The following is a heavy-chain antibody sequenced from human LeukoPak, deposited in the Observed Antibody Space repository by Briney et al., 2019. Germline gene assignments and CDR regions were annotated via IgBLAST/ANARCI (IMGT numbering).Heavy chain of an antibody. CDR2: INQGGNRK. J-gene: IGHJ4*02. Sequence: GGSLRLSCAASGFNFGSYFMSWVRQAPGEGLKWVANINQGGNRKYYVDSVKGRFTIPRDNAHNSLYLEMNSLRAEDTAIYYCATIQDWKFDYWGQGALVTVSS. CDR3: ATIQDWKFDY. D-gene: IGHD1-1*01. V-gene: IGHV3-7*01. CDR1: GFNFGSYF.